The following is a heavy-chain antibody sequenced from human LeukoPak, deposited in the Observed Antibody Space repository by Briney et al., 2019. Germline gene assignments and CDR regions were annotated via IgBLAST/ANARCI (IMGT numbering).Heavy chain of an antibody. Sequence: SETLSLTCAVYGGSFSGYYWSWLRPPTGKGLEWFGEINHSGSTNYNPSLKSRVTISVDTSNNQCSLKLSAVTAADTAVYYCARSPGYSYARDDYWGQETLVSVSS. J-gene: IGHJ4*02. D-gene: IGHD5-18*01. CDR3: ARSPGYSYARDDY. V-gene: IGHV4-34*01. CDR1: GGSFSGYY. CDR2: INHSGST.